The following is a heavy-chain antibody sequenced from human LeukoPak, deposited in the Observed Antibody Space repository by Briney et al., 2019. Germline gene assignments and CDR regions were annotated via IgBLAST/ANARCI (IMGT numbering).Heavy chain of an antibody. CDR1: GGSISSAAYY. V-gene: IGHV4-61*02. CDR2: IYISGST. CDR3: ARGRYYYDSSGVYWFDP. D-gene: IGHD3-22*01. J-gene: IGHJ5*02. Sequence: SETLSLTCTVSGGSISSAAYYWSWIRQPAGKGLEWIARIYISGSTNYNPSLKSRVTMSVDTSKNQFSLKLSSVTAADTAVYYCARGRYYYDSSGVYWFDPWGQGTLVTVSS.